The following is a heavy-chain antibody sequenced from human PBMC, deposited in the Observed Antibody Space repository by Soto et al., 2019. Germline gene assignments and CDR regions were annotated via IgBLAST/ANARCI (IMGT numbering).Heavy chain of an antibody. Sequence: ESGPTLVNPTQTLTLTCTLSGFSLSTTAVCVSWIRQPPGKALEWLALIDWDDDKYYSTSLKTRLTISKDTSKNQVVLTMTNMDPVDTATYYCARIPRVQSSSYYFYYGLDVWGQGTTVTVSS. V-gene: IGHV2-70*01. CDR3: ARIPRVQSSSYYFYYGLDV. CDR2: IDWDDDK. J-gene: IGHJ6*02. D-gene: IGHD1-1*01. CDR1: GFSLSTTAVC.